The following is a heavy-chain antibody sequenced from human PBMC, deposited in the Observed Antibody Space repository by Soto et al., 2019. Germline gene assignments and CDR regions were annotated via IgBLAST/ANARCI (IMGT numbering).Heavy chain of an antibody. D-gene: IGHD1-26*01. CDR2: INWNSGSI. Sequence: GVSLRLSCAASGFTFDDYAMHWVRQFPGKGLEWVSGINWNSGSIGYGDSVKGRFAISRDNAKNSLHLQMNSLSAEDTGFYYCVKNESINWYSGHFSNWGQGTLVTVSS. V-gene: IGHV3-9*01. J-gene: IGHJ1*01. CDR3: VKNESINWYSGHFSN. CDR1: GFTFDDYA.